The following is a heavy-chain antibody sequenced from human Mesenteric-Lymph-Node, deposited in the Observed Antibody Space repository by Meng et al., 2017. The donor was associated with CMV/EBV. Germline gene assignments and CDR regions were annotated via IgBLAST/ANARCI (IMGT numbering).Heavy chain of an antibody. J-gene: IGHJ3*02. CDR2: IYHSGST. Sequence: GSLRLSCTVSGYSISSGYYWGWLRQPPGKGLEWIGSIYHSGSTYYNPSLKSRVTISVDTSKNQFSLKLSSVTAADTAVYYCAREPSYSSGPTGGAFDIWGQGTMVTVSS. V-gene: IGHV4-38-2*02. CDR1: GYSISSGYY. CDR3: AREPSYSSGPTGGAFDI. D-gene: IGHD6-19*01.